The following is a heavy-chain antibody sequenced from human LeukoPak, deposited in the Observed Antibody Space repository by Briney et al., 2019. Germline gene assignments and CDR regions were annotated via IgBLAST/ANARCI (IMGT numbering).Heavy chain of an antibody. CDR1: GFTFSSYS. V-gene: IGHV3-21*01. CDR3: AKTMTNYYDSSGYASAIDY. Sequence: SGGSLRLSCAASGFTFSSYSMNWVRQAPGKGLEWVSSISSSSSYIYYADSVKGRFTISRDNAKNSLYLQMNSLRAEDTAVYYCAKTMTNYYDSSGYASAIDYWGQGTLVTVSS. CDR2: ISSSSSYI. J-gene: IGHJ4*02. D-gene: IGHD3-22*01.